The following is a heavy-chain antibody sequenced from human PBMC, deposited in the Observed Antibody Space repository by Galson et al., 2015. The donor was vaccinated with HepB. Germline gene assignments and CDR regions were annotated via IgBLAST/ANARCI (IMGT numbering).Heavy chain of an antibody. D-gene: IGHD3-22*01. CDR2: ISSSSSYI. V-gene: IGHV3-21*01. CDR3: AGTTRPGDYYDSSGYYY. J-gene: IGHJ4*02. CDR1: GFTFSSYS. Sequence: SLRLSCAASGFTFSSYSMNWVRQAPGKGLEWVSSISSSSSYIYYADSVKGRFTISRDNAKNSLYLQMNSLRAEDTAVYYCAGTTRPGDYYDSSGYYYWGQGTLVTVSS.